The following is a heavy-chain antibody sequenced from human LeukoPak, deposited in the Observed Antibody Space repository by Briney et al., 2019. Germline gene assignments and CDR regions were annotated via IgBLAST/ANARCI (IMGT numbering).Heavy chain of an antibody. CDR1: GYSFTSYW. CDR2: IYLGDSDT. D-gene: IGHD3-9*01. Sequence: GESLKISCKGSGYSFTSYWIGWVRQMPGKGLEWMGIIYLGDSDTRYSPSFQGQVTISADKSISNASLQWSSLKASDTAMYYCARHNGRAYYDILTGYYPPYYYYYYMDVWGKGTTVTVSS. V-gene: IGHV5-51*01. J-gene: IGHJ6*03. CDR3: ARHNGRAYYDILTGYYPPYYYYYYMDV.